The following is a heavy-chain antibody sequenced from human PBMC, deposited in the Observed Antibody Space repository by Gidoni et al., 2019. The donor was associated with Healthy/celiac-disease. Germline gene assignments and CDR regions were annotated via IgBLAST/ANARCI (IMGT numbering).Heavy chain of an antibody. J-gene: IGHJ4*02. CDR1: GFTFSSYA. CDR3: AKAGGIAVAVGSDY. Sequence: EVQLLESGGGLVQPGGSLRLSCAAPGFTFSSYAMSWVRQAPGKGMEWVSAISGSGGSTYYADSVKGRFTISRDNSKNTLYLQMNSLRAEDTAVYYCAKAGGIAVAVGSDYWGQGTLVTVSS. V-gene: IGHV3-23*01. D-gene: IGHD6-19*01. CDR2: ISGSGGST.